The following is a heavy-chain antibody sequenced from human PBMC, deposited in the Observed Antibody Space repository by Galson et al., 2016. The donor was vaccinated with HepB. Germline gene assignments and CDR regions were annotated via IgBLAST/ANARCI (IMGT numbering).Heavy chain of an antibody. D-gene: IGHD1-26*01. V-gene: IGHV3-73*01. CDR2: IRSKANSYAT. Sequence: SLRLSCAASGFTFSGSAMHWVRQASGKGLEWVGRIRSKANSYATAYAASVKGRFTISRDDSKNTAYLQMNSLKTEDTAVYYCTRHGNALGGSPFDYWGQGTLVTVSS. J-gene: IGHJ4*02. CDR1: GFTFSGSA. CDR3: TRHGNALGGSPFDY.